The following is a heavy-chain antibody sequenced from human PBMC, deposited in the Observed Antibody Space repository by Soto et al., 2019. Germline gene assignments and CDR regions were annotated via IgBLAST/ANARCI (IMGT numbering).Heavy chain of an antibody. V-gene: IGHV4-34*01. CDR1: GGSFSGNY. Sequence: QVQLQQWGAGLLKPSETLSLTCAVYGGSFSGNYWGWIRQPPGKGLEWIGEINHSGSTNYNPSPKSRVTISVDTSKNQFSLKLSSVTAADTAVYYCARSYGLRFLEWKYYYYGMDVWGQGTTVTVSS. CDR2: INHSGST. D-gene: IGHD3-3*01. J-gene: IGHJ6*02. CDR3: ARSYGLRFLEWKYYYYGMDV.